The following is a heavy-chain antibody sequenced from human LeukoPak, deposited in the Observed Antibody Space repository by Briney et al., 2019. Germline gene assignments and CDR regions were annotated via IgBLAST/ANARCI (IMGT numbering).Heavy chain of an antibody. J-gene: IGHJ3*02. CDR2: IYYRGNT. D-gene: IGHD3-22*01. V-gene: IGHV4-39*01. Sequence: SETLSLTCTVSGGSISSTTYHWGWIRQPPGKGLEWIGSIYYRGNTYYNPSLKSRLTISVDTSKNQFSLKLSSVTAADTAVYYCASPYYYDSSGYYNGAFDIWGQGKMVTVSS. CDR1: GGSISSTTYH. CDR3: ASPYYYDSSGYYNGAFDI.